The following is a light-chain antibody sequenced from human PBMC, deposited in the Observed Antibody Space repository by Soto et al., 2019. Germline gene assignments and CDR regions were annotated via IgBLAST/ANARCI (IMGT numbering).Light chain of an antibody. CDR2: EVN. Sequence: QSALTQPPSAYGSPGQSVTISCTGSSSEFAVYNYVSWYQQHPGKAPRLLIYEVNKRPSGVPDRFSGSKSGNTASLTVSGLQADDESNYYCSSYAGTNSLLFGGGTKLTVL. V-gene: IGLV2-8*01. J-gene: IGLJ2*01. CDR3: SSYAGTNSLL. CDR1: SSEFAVYNY.